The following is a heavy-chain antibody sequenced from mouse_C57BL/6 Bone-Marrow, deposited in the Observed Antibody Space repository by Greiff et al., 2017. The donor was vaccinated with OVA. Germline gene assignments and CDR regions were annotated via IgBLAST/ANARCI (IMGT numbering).Heavy chain of an antibody. J-gene: IGHJ4*01. CDR2: IRRKSNNYAT. D-gene: IGHD2-4*01. V-gene: IGHV10-1*01. Sequence: EVKLVESGGGLVQPKGSLKLSCAASGFSFNTYAMNWVRQAPGQGLEWVARIRRKSNNYATYYADSVKDRFTKSRDESECMLYLQMSNVKTEGTAMYYCVGHVSLYYEYDGYAMDYWGQGTSVTVSA. CDR3: VGHVSLYYEYDGYAMDY. CDR1: GFSFNTYA.